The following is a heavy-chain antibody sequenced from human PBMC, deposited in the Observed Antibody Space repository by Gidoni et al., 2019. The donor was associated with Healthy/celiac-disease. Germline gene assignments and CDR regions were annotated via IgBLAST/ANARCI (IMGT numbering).Heavy chain of an antibody. CDR1: GFTFSNAW. D-gene: IGHD6-13*01. CDR2: IKSKTDGGTT. J-gene: IGHJ6*02. Sequence: EVQLVESGGGLVKPGGSLRLSCAASGFTFSNAWMSWVRPAPGKGLEWVGRIKSKTDGGTTDYAAPVKGRFTISRDDSKNTLYLQMNSLKTEDTAVYYCTTDPPHGQQQYYYYYGMDVWGQGTTVTVSS. CDR3: TTDPPHGQQQYYYYYGMDV. V-gene: IGHV3-15*01.